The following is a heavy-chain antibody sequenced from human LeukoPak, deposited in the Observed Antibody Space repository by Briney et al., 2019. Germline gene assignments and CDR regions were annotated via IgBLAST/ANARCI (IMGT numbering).Heavy chain of an antibody. V-gene: IGHV4-38-2*02. D-gene: IGHD5-12*01. CDR1: GFTISSGYY. Sequence: PAETLCLTCAASGFTISSGYYSCLIRQPPERVLEWIGIIYHSGSTYYNPSLKGRFTISVDTSKNQFSLKLSSVTAADTAVYYCARETLSGYDGNDAFDIWGQGTMVSVSS. J-gene: IGHJ3*02. CDR3: ARETLSGYDGNDAFDI. CDR2: IYHSGST.